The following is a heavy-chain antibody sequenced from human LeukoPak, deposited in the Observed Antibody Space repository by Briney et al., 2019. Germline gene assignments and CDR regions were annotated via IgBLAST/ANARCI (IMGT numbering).Heavy chain of an antibody. V-gene: IGHV4-31*03. J-gene: IGHJ4*02. CDR2: IYYSGST. CDR1: GGSISSGGYS. D-gene: IGHD6-13*01. Sequence: SETLSLTCTVSGGSISSGGYSWSWIRQHPGKGLEWIGYIYYSGSTYYNPSLKSRVTISVDTSKNQFSLKLSSVTAADTAVYYCASSPNNSSSWFLDYWGQGTLVTVSS. CDR3: ASSPNNSSSWFLDY.